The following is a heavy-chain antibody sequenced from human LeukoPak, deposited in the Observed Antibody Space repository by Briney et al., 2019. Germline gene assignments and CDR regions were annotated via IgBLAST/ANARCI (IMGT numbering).Heavy chain of an antibody. D-gene: IGHD2/OR15-2a*01. CDR2: INPSGGST. Sequence: ASVKVSCXASGYTFTSYYMHWVRQALGQGLEWMGIINPSGGSTSYTQKFQGRVTMTRDTSTTTVYMELSSLRSQDTAVYYCARHKEVGDYYYFDYWGQGTLVTVTS. CDR1: GYTFTSYY. V-gene: IGHV1-46*01. J-gene: IGHJ4*02. CDR3: ARHKEVGDYYYFDY.